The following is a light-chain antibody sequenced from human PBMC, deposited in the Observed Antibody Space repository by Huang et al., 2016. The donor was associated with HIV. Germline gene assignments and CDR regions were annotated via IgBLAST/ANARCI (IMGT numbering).Light chain of an antibody. J-gene: IGKJ1*01. CDR3: HHYGPSPWT. CDR2: GAS. Sequence: EIVLTQSPGILALSPGERATLSCRARQSINSGYLAWFQQKPGQAPRLRIYGASYRSTVIPDRCSGDGSWTDFTLTISRLDAEDIAVYYCHHYGPSPWTFGQGTEVEI. CDR1: QSINSGY. V-gene: IGKV3-20*01.